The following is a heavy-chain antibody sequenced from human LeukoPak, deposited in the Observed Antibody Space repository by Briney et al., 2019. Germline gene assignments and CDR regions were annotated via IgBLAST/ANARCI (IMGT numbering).Heavy chain of an antibody. Sequence: GGSLRLSCAASGFTFSSYWMSWVRQAPGKGLEWVANIKQDGSEKYYVDSMKGRFTISRDNAKNSLYLQMNSLRAEDTAVYYCARGDCSSTSCYPFYYYGMDVWGQGTTVTVSS. CDR3: ARGDCSSTSCYPFYYYGMDV. CDR2: IKQDGSEK. CDR1: GFTFSSYW. J-gene: IGHJ6*02. D-gene: IGHD2-2*01. V-gene: IGHV3-7*01.